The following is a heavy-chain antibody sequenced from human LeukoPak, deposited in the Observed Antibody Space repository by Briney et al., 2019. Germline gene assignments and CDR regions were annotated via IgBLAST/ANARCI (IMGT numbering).Heavy chain of an antibody. D-gene: IGHD3-22*01. CDR1: GFTFSSYW. CDR2: INSDGSST. V-gene: IGHV3-74*01. Sequence: GGSLRLSCAASGFTFSSYWMHWVRQAPGKGLVWVSRINSDGSSTSYADSVKGRFTISRDNAKNTLYLQMNSLRAEDTAVYYCASLIYYDSSGYYYPVDYWGQGTLVTVSS. CDR3: ASLIYYDSSGYYYPVDY. J-gene: IGHJ4*02.